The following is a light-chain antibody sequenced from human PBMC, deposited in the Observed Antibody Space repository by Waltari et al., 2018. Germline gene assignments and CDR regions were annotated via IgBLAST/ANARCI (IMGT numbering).Light chain of an antibody. Sequence: DIQLTQSPSSLSASVGDRATITCLASQDITNYLNWYQQQPGKAPKLLLHDASNFETGVPSRFSGSQSGTVFTFTISSLQPEDVATYYCQRYDNLPIFAFGPGTKVDIK. CDR2: DAS. V-gene: IGKV1-33*01. J-gene: IGKJ3*01. CDR3: QRYDNLPIFA. CDR1: QDITNY.